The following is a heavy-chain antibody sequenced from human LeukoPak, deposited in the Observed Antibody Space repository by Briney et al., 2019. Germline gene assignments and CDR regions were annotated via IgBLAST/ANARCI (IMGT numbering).Heavy chain of an antibody. D-gene: IGHD2-15*01. CDR3: AGDLRYCSGGSCLWYFDY. J-gene: IGHJ4*02. Sequence: SETLSLTCTVSGGSISSYYWSWIRQPPGKGLEWIGYIYYSGGTNYNPSLKSRVTISVDTSKNQFSLKLSSVTAADTAVYYCAGDLRYCSGGSCLWYFDYWGQGTLATVSS. CDR2: IYYSGGT. V-gene: IGHV4-59*01. CDR1: GGSISSYY.